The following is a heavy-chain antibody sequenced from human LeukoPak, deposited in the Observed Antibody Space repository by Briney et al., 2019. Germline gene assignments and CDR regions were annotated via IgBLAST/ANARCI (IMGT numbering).Heavy chain of an antibody. CDR1: GCTFTGYY. CDR3: AKNYYDSSGYYHY. D-gene: IGHD3-22*01. V-gene: IGHV1-2*02. CDR2: INPNSGGT. J-gene: IGHJ4*02. Sequence: ASVKVSCKASGCTFTGYYMHWVRQAPGQGLEWMGWINPNSGGTNYAQKFRGRVTMTRDTSISTAYMELSRLRSDDTAVYYCAKNYYDSSGYYHYWGQGTLVTVSS.